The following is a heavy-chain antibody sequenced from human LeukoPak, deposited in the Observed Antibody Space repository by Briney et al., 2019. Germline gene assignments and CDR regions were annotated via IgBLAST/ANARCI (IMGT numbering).Heavy chain of an antibody. V-gene: IGHV1-2*02. D-gene: IGHD3-10*01. CDR2: INPNSGGT. J-gene: IGHJ6*02. Sequence: ASVKVSCKVSGYTLTELSIHWVRQAPGKGLEWMGWINPNSGGTNYAQKFQGRVTMTRDTSISTAYMELSRLRSDDTAVYYCARVLLWFGDPEVGYGMDVWGQGTTVTVSS. CDR3: ARVLLWFGDPEVGYGMDV. CDR1: GYTLTELS.